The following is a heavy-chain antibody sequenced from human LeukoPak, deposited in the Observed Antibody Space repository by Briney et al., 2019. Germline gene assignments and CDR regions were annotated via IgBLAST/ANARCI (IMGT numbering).Heavy chain of an antibody. D-gene: IGHD1-26*01. CDR3: ARDRGTTGYYYLDS. CDR2: ICHTGST. CDR1: GGPITEYY. J-gene: IGHJ4*02. V-gene: IGHV4-59*01. Sequence: SETLSLTCSVSGGPITEYYWSWIRQPPGKGLEWIGYICHTGSTNYSPSLKSRLTMSVDASRNQFSLKLVSVTAADTGAYYCARDRGTTGYYYLDSWGQGILVTVSS.